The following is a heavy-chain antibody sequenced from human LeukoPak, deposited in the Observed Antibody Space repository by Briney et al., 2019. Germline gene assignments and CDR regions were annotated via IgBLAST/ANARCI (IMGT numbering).Heavy chain of an antibody. V-gene: IGHV3-21*01. J-gene: IGHJ4*02. D-gene: IGHD3-22*01. CDR1: AFTFSSYT. CDR2: ITNIGTYI. Sequence: GGSLRLSCAASAFTFSSYTMNWVRQAPGKGLEWVSSITNIGTYIYYADSVKGRFTVSRDNANNSLYLQMNSLRAEDTAVFYCARDGVYYDSSGLDYWGQGTLVTVSS. CDR3: ARDGVYYDSSGLDY.